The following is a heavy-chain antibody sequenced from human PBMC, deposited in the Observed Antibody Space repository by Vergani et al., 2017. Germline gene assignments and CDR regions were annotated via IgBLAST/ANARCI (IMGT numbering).Heavy chain of an antibody. Sequence: EVQLLESGGGLIQPGGSLRLSCAASGFTFSSSAMSWVRQAPGRGLEWVSSISSSSSYIYYADSVKGRFTISRDNAKNTLYLQMNSLRAEDTAVYYCARDIPINDFWSGYFPYYFDYWGQGTLVTVSS. D-gene: IGHD3-3*01. V-gene: IGHV3-21*04. CDR3: ARDIPINDFWSGYFPYYFDY. J-gene: IGHJ4*02. CDR2: ISSSSSYI. CDR1: GFTFSSSA.